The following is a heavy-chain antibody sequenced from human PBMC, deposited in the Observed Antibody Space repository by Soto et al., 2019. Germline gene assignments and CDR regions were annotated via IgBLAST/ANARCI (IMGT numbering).Heavy chain of an antibody. V-gene: IGHV1-18*01. CDR2: ISAYNGNT. Sequence: QVQLVQSGAEVKKPGASVKVSCKASGSTFPGNVFTWGRQPPGKGLEWMGWISAYNGNTNDAQKLQGRVTMTTDTSTSTAYMELRSLRSDDTAVYYCVVAAQPYYFDYWGQGTLVTVSS. J-gene: IGHJ4*02. D-gene: IGHD2-15*01. CDR1: GSTFPGNV. CDR3: VVAAQPYYFDY.